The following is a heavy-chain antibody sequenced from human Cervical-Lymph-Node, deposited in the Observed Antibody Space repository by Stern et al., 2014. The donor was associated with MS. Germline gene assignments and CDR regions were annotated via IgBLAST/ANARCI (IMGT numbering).Heavy chain of an antibody. CDR3: AKEGDYVWGNYRAM. V-gene: IGHV7-4-1*02. J-gene: IGHJ4*02. CDR1: RYTFTTYA. Sequence: QVQLVQSGSELKKPGASVKVSCKTSRYTFTTYAINWVRQAPGPGLEWMGWINTHTGNPTDAQDFTGRFVFSLDTSISTAYLEISSLRAEDTAVYYCAKEGDYVWGNYRAMWGQGTLVTVSA. CDR2: INTHTGNP. D-gene: IGHD3-16*02.